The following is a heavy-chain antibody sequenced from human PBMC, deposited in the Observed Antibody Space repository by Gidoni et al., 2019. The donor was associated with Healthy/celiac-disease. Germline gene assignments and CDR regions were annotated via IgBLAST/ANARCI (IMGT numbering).Heavy chain of an antibody. J-gene: IGHJ6*02. CDR1: GYTLTDLS. CDR3: ATPLGVVPGAMDV. Sequence: VQLVQSGAAVKKHGASVKVSCKDSGYTLTDLSMHWVRQAPGKGLGWMGGFDPEDAEIIYAQKFQGRVTMTEDTSTDTAYMELNSLRSEDTAVYYCATPLGVVPGAMDVWGQGTTVTVSS. V-gene: IGHV1-24*01. CDR2: FDPEDAEI. D-gene: IGHD2-15*01.